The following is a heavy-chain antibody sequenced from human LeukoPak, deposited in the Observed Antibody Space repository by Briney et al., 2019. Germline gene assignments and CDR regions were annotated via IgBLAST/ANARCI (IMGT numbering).Heavy chain of an antibody. CDR3: ARRRARDYAFDY. Sequence: PSETLSLTCTVSGGSISSNSYYWGWIRQPPGKGLEWIGSIYYSGSTYYNPSLKSRVTISVDTSKNQFSLKLSSVTAADTAVYYCARRRARDYAFDYWGQGTLVTVSS. D-gene: IGHD4-17*01. J-gene: IGHJ4*02. CDR1: GGSISSNSYY. CDR2: IYYSGST. V-gene: IGHV4-39*01.